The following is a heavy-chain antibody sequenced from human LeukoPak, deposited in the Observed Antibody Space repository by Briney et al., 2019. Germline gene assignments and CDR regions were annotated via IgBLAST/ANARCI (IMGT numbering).Heavy chain of an antibody. V-gene: IGHV3-23*01. D-gene: IGHD2-2*01. J-gene: IGHJ4*02. CDR1: GFTFSTYA. CDR2: FCGSDNST. Sequence: GGSLRLSCAASGFTFSTYAMSWVRQAPGKGLEWVSSFCGSDNSTYYADSVKGRFTFSRDNSKNTLSLQVNSLRAEDTAVYYCAKLLSASCYAGADFWGQGTLVTVSS. CDR3: AKLLSASCYAGADF.